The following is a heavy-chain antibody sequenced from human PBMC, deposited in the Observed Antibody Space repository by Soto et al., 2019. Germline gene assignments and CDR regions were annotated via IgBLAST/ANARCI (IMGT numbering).Heavy chain of an antibody. CDR1: GGSFSGYY. D-gene: IGHD3-3*01. V-gene: IGHV4-34*01. J-gene: IGHJ6*02. Sequence: QVQLQQWGAGLLKPSETLSLTGAVYGGSFSGYYWSWIRQPPGKGLEWIGEINHSGSTNYNPSLKGRVTISVDTSKYQFSLKLSSVTAADTAVYYCARGRIFGVASDPYGMDVWGQGTSVTVSS. CDR3: ARGRIFGVASDPYGMDV. CDR2: INHSGST.